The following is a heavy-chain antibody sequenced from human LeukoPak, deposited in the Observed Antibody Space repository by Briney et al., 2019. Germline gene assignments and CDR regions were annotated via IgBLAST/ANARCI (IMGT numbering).Heavy chain of an antibody. V-gene: IGHV3-23*01. CDR2: IGASGGNT. CDR3: AKTFDAGFDP. J-gene: IGHJ5*02. CDR1: GFTFRNYV. Sequence: GGSLRLSCAASGFTFRNYVMSWVRQAPGKGPEWVSAIGASGGNTYYADSVKGRFTISRDNSKNTLYLQMSSLRVEDTALYYCAKTFDAGFDPWGQGTLVTVSS.